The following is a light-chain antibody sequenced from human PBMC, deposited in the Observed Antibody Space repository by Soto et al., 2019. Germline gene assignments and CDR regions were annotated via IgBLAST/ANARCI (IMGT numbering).Light chain of an antibody. V-gene: IGKV1-39*01. CDR2: TTG. CDR1: NRITTI. CDR3: QQTYSTPYT. J-gene: IGKJ2*01. Sequence: QRTQPPPPLSASLGARATVTSGPSNRITTIWNWYQQKQGNAPKFLITTTGTLKRGVPSRFSGSGSGTDFTLTITSLQREDFATYFCQQTYSTPYTFGQGTKLEIK.